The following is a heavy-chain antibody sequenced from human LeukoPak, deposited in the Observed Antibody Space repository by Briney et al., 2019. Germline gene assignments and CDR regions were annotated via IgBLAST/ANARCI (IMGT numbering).Heavy chain of an antibody. CDR1: GFIFSSYW. D-gene: IGHD3-22*01. V-gene: IGHV3-7*01. CDR3: ARDASPYDSSGYSLDAFDI. Sequence: GGSLRLSCAASGFIFSSYWMSWVRQAPGKGLEWVANIKQDGSDKYYVDSVKGRFTISRDNAKNSLSLQMNSLRAEDTAVYYCARDASPYDSSGYSLDAFDIWGQGTMVTVSS. CDR2: IKQDGSDK. J-gene: IGHJ3*02.